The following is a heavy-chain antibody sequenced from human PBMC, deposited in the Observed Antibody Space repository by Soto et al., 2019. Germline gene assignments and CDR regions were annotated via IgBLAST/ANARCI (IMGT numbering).Heavy chain of an antibody. J-gene: IGHJ6*02. V-gene: IGHV4-4*07. CDR1: GGSMSSYY. CDR3: ARSQGSGYYYGYYYGMDV. D-gene: IGHD3-22*01. CDR2: VYTSGST. Sequence: PSETLSLTCTVSGGSMSSYYWTWIRQPAGKGLEWIGRVYTSGSTNYNPSLKSRVTMSVDTSKNQFSLKLSSVTAADTAVYYCARSQGSGYYYGYYYGMDVWGQGTTVTVSS.